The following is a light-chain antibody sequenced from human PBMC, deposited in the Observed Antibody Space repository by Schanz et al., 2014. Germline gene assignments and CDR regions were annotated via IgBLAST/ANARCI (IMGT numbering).Light chain of an antibody. CDR3: QQAHSFPHT. Sequence: DIQMTQSPSSVTASVGDRVTITCRASQDIAIWLAWYQQSPGKAPKLLISAASTLQSGVPSRFSGSGSGTDFTLPISSLQSEDFATYFCQQAHSFPHTFGPGTKVDVK. CDR2: AAS. J-gene: IGKJ3*01. V-gene: IGKV1-12*01. CDR1: QDIAIW.